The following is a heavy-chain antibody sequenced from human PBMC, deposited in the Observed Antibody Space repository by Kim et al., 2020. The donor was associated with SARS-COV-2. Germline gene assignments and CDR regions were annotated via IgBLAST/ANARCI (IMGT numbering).Heavy chain of an antibody. CDR3: ARDYILMELPGGGWRDP. D-gene: IGHD1-7*01. V-gene: IGHV1-2*02. J-gene: IGHJ5*02. CDR2: INPNIGTT. CDR1: GDTFTDYD. Sequence: ASVKVSCKTSGDTFTDYDINWVRQAPGQGLEWMGGINPNIGTTNYAQKFQGRVTMTTDTSTSTAYMELSSLRSEDTAVYYCARDYILMELPGGGWRDPSG.